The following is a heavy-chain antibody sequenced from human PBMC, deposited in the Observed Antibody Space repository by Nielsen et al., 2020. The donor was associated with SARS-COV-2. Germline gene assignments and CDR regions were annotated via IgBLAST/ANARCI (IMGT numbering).Heavy chain of an antibody. CDR2: ISAYNGNT. D-gene: IGHD5/OR15-5a*01. CDR3: ARSTGVLGPKHFDS. CDR1: GYTFTSYG. J-gene: IGHJ4*02. Sequence: ASVKVSCKASGYTFTSYGISWVRQAPGQGLEWMGWISAYNGNTNYAQKLQGTVTMATEKSTSTTYMELTSLRSDDTAVYYCARSTGVLGPKHFDSWGQGTLVTVSS. V-gene: IGHV1-18*01.